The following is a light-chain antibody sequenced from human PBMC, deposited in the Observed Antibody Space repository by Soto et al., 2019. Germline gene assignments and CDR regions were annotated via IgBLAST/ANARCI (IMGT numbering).Light chain of an antibody. V-gene: IGKV3-15*01. CDR1: QSVSSN. CDR3: QQYNNWPLT. Sequence: EIVMTQSPATLSVSPGERATLSCRASQSVSSNLAWYQQKPGQAPRLLIYGASTRTTGIPARFSGGGSGTDFSLIIGSLQSEDFAVYYCQQYNNWPLTFGQGTKVDIK. CDR2: GAS. J-gene: IGKJ1*01.